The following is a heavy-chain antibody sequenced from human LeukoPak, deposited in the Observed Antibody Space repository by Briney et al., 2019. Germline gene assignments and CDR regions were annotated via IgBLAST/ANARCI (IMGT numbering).Heavy chain of an antibody. J-gene: IGHJ6*03. CDR2: INPSSSDT. D-gene: IGHD3-3*01. CDR1: GYTLTDYY. V-gene: IGHV1-2*02. Sequence: PGASVKVSCKASGYTLTDYYIHWVRLAPGQGPEWMGWINPSSSDTTYAQKFQGRVTMTRDMSTTTVYMDLRSLRSEDTAVYFCGRVQSGRLGLRLVGLFASYYTYYYMDVWGRGTTVTVSS. CDR3: GRVQSGRLGLRLVGLFASYYTYYYMDV.